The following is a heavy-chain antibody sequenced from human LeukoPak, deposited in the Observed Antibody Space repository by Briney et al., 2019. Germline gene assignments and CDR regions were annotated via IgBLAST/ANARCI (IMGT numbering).Heavy chain of an antibody. CDR2: IYYSGST. Sequence: SETLSLTCTGSCGSISSSRYYWGWIRQPPGQGLEWIGRIYYSGSTYYNPSLKSRFTISVDTSKNHFSLKLNSVTVADTAVNSWATMVRGTGREYSQHWGQSNLVRVSS. V-gene: IGHV4-39*02. CDR3: ATMVRGTGREYSQH. J-gene: IGHJ1*01. CDR1: CGSISSSRYY. D-gene: IGHD3-10*01.